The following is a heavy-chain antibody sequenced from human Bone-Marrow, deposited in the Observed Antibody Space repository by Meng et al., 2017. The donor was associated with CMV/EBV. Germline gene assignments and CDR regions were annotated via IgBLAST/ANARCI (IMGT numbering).Heavy chain of an antibody. J-gene: IGHJ4*02. CDR2: IYHSGST. CDR1: GYSISSGYY. CDR3: ALYDFLSGYYT. D-gene: IGHD3-3*01. V-gene: IGHV4-38-2*02. Sequence: SETLSLTCTVSGYSISSGYYWGWIRQPPGKGLEWIGCIYHSGSTYYNPSLKSRVTISVDTSKNQFSLKLSSVTAADTAVYYCALYDFLSGYYTWGQGTLVTVSS.